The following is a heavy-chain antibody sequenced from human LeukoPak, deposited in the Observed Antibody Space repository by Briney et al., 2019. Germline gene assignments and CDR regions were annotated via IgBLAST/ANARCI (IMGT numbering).Heavy chain of an antibody. CDR1: GYTFTSYA. J-gene: IGHJ4*02. V-gene: IGHV1-3*01. Sequence: ASVKVSCMASGYTFTSYAMHWVRQAPGQRLEWMGWINAGNGNTKYSQKFQGRVTITRDTSASTAYMELSSLRSEDTAVYYCARATYYDILTGPLGYWGQGTLVTVSS. CDR3: ARATYYDILTGPLGY. D-gene: IGHD3-9*01. CDR2: INAGNGNT.